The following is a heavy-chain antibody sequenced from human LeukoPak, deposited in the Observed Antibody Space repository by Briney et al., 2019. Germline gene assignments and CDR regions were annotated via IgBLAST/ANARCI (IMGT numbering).Heavy chain of an antibody. CDR3: AKDSGPSIDGYNDY. V-gene: IGHV3-9*01. Sequence: PGRSLRLSCAASGFTFDDYAMHWVRQAPGKGLEWVSGISWNSGSIGYADSVKGRFTISRDNAKNSLYLQMNSLRAEDTALYYCAKDSGPSIDGYNDYWGQGTLVTVSS. CDR1: GFTFDDYA. D-gene: IGHD5-24*01. J-gene: IGHJ4*02. CDR2: ISWNSGSI.